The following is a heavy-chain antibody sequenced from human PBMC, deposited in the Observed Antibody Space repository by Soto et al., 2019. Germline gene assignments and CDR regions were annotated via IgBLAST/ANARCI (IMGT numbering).Heavy chain of an antibody. CDR3: VRATYFSDSSGYTRCLDY. V-gene: IGHV3-72*01. J-gene: IGHJ4*02. D-gene: IGHD3-22*01. CDR1: GFNLSDHY. CDR2: SRDKPQGYST. Sequence: GGSLRLSCAGSGFNLSDHYIDWVRQAPGEGLEWVGRSRDKPQGYSTAYAASVKGRFTTSRDESKNSAYLQMNSLKTEDTAVYYCVRATYFSDSSGYTRCLDYWGQGTLVTVSS.